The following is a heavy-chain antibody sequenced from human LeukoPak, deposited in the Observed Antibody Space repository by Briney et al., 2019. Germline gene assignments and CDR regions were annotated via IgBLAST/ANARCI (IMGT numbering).Heavy chain of an antibody. V-gene: IGHV4-59*01. CDR3: AKLAVARYNWFDP. J-gene: IGHJ5*02. D-gene: IGHD6-19*01. CDR1: GGSISSYY. Sequence: PSDTLSLTCTVSGGSISSYYWSWIRQPPGKGLEWIGYIYYSGSTNYNPSLKSRVTISVDTSKNQFSLKLSSVTAADTAVYYCAKLAVARYNWFDPWGQGTLLTVSS. CDR2: IYYSGST.